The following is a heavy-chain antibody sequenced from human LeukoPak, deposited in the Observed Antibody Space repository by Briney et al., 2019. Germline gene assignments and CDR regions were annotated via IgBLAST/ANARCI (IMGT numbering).Heavy chain of an antibody. CDR2: ISYDGSDK. J-gene: IGHJ4*02. V-gene: IGHV3-30*18. CDR3: AKDGGRGYTYSDC. Sequence: GRSLRLSCAASGFTFSSYGMHWVRQAPGKGLEWVAVISYDGSDKYYADSVNGRFAISRDNSQNTLYLQMNSLTAEDTAVYYCAKDGGRGYTYSDCWGQGTLVTVSS. CDR1: GFTFSSYG. D-gene: IGHD3-22*01.